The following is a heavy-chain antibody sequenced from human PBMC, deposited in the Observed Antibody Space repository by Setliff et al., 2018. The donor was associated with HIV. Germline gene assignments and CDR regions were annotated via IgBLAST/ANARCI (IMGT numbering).Heavy chain of an antibody. CDR1: GYAFASYG. Sequence: ASVKVSCKASGYAFASYGLNWVRQAPGQGLEWMGWINTHSGNPTYAQAFTGRFVFSLDTSVSTAYLQISSLRAEDTAVYYCARFYDSGASYSDDAFDIGGQGTMVTVSS. CDR2: INTHSGNP. V-gene: IGHV7-4-1*02. CDR3: ARFYDSGASYSDDAFDI. J-gene: IGHJ3*02. D-gene: IGHD3-22*01.